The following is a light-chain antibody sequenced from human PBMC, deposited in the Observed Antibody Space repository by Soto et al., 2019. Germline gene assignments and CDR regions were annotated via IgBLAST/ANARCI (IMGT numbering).Light chain of an antibody. V-gene: IGKV3-20*01. J-gene: IGKJ1*01. CDR2: DAS. CDR3: QQYGSSLSWT. CDR1: QSISRSY. Sequence: ELVLTQSPGTLSLSPGEIATLSCGASQSISRSYLAWYQRKPDQAPRLLIYDASSRATGIPGRFSGSGSGTNFTLTISRLEPEDFAVYYCQQYGSSLSWTFGQGTKVDIK.